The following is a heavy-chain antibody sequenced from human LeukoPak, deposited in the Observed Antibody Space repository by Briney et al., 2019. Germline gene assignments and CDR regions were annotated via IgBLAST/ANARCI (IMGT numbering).Heavy chain of an antibody. CDR1: GYTFTSYD. CDR2: MNPNSGNT. V-gene: IGHV1-8*03. J-gene: IGHJ5*02. D-gene: IGHD5-18*01. Sequence: GASVKVSCKASGYTFTSYDINWVRQAAGQGLEWMGWMNPNSGNTGYAQKFQGRVTITRNTSISTAYMELSSLRSEDTAVYYCARKGYSYANNWFDPWGQGTLVTVSS. CDR3: ARKGYSYANNWFDP.